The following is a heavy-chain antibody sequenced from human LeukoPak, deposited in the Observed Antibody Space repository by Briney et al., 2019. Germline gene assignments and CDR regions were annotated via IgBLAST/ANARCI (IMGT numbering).Heavy chain of an antibody. CDR1: GFTFSSYS. CDR2: ISSSSSTI. V-gene: IGHV3-48*04. D-gene: IGHD3-10*01. J-gene: IGHJ6*02. Sequence: GGSLRLSCAASGFTFSSYSMNWVRQAPGKGLEWVSYISSSSSTIYYADSVKGRFTISRDNAKNSLYLQMNSLRAEDTAVYYCAREEGYGSGSYYIPLYYYYGMDVWGQGTTVTVSS. CDR3: AREEGYGSGSYYIPLYYYYGMDV.